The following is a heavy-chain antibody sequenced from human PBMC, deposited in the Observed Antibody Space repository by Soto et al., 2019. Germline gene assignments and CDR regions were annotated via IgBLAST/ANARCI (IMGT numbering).Heavy chain of an antibody. D-gene: IGHD2-15*01. CDR1: GYTFNSYG. CDR3: ARALYCSGGSCRGDY. CDR2: ISAYNGNT. J-gene: IGHJ4*02. V-gene: IGHV1-18*01. Sequence: QVQLVQSGAEVKKPGASVKVSCTASGYTFNSYGISWVRQAPGQGLEWMGWISAYNGNTNYAQKFQGTVTMTTDTPTSTAYMELRSLISDDTAVYYCARALYCSGGSCRGDYWGQGTLVTVSS.